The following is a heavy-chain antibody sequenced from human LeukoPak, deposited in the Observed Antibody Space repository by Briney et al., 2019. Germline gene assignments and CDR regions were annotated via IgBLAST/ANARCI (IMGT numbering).Heavy chain of an antibody. Sequence: GGSLRLSCVASGFSFGTFGMHWIRQPPGKGLEWVTFIGYGGDNKYYADSVKGRFTVSRDNSKSTVSLQMTSLTPEDTANCAKEGPYDSSTVRLDFWGQGTLVAVSS. D-gene: IGHD3-16*01. V-gene: IGHV3-30*02. CDR2: IGYGGDNK. J-gene: IGHJ4*02. CDR1: GFSFGTFG. CDR3: EGPYDSSTVRLDF.